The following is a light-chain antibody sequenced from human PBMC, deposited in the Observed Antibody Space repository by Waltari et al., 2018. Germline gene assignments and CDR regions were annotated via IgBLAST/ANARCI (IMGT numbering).Light chain of an antibody. V-gene: IGKV1-5*01. CDR3: QQYNSYSLT. CDR1: QSVRGW. J-gene: IGKJ1*01. CDR2: DAS. Sequence: DIQMTQSPSTLSASVGDRVTISCRASQSVRGWLAWYQQKPGKAPKVLIFDASTLESGVPSRFSGSGSGTEFTLTISSLQPDDCATYYCQQYNSYSLTFGQGTKVEIK.